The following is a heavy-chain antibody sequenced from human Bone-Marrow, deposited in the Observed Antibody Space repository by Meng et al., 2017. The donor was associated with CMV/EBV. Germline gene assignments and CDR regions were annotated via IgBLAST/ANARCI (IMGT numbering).Heavy chain of an antibody. D-gene: IGHD3-22*01. V-gene: IGHV3-23*03. CDR1: GCTFSSYA. CDR2: IYSGGSST. CDR3: AKGPHRLDSSGYYGGY. J-gene: IGHJ4*02. Sequence: ETLSLTCAASGCTFSSYAMSWVRQAPGKGLEWVSVIYSGGSSTYHADSVKGRFTISRDNSQNTLYVQMNSLSAEDTAVYYCAKGPHRLDSSGYYGGYWGQGTLVTVSS.